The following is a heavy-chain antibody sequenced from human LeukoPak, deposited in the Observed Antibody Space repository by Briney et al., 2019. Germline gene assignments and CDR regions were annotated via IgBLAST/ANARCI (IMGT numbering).Heavy chain of an antibody. D-gene: IGHD4-11*01. V-gene: IGHV3-48*01. Sequence: GGSLRLSCAASGFTFSTYSMNWVRQAPGKGLEWVSYITSSSSTIYYADSVKGRFTISRDNAKNSLYLQMNSLRAEDTAVYYCARLSRSTVTPLYYYYYYMDVWGKGTTVTVSS. CDR3: ARLSRSTVTPLYYYYYYMDV. CDR1: GFTFSTYS. J-gene: IGHJ6*03. CDR2: ITSSSSTI.